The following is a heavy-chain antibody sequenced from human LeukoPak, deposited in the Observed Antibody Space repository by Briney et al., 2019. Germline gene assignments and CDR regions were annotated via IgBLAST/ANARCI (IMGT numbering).Heavy chain of an antibody. J-gene: IGHJ6*03. Sequence: SETLSLTCTVSGYSISSGYYWGWIREPPGKGLEWIGSIHHIGSTYYNPSLKSRVTISVDTSKNQFSLKLSSVTAADTAVYYCARAPSGSYSPRYYYYMDVWGKGTTVTISS. CDR1: GYSISSGYY. CDR2: IHHIGST. D-gene: IGHD1-26*01. V-gene: IGHV4-38-2*02. CDR3: ARAPSGSYSPRYYYYMDV.